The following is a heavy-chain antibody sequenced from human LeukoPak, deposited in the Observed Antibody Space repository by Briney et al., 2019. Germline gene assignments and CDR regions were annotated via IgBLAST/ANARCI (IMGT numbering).Heavy chain of an antibody. CDR2: IKEDGTET. CDR1: GFIFSSNW. Sequence: GGSLRLSCAASGFIFSSNWMSWVRLAPGKGLEWVANIKEDGTETYYVDSVKGRFTISRDNAKNSLYLQMNSLRVEDTAVYYYAKEGRSLQTYWGQGTLVTVSS. D-gene: IGHD5-24*01. V-gene: IGHV3-7*03. J-gene: IGHJ4*02. CDR3: AKEGRSLQTY.